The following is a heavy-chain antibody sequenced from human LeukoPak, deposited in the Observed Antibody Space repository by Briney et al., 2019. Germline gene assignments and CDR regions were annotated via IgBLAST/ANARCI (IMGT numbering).Heavy chain of an antibody. CDR1: GFTFSSFW. CDR3: ARDTLGEGEDANYAVYYFDY. D-gene: IGHD4/OR15-4a*01. J-gene: IGHJ4*02. CDR2: IKQDGNEK. V-gene: IGHV3-7*01. Sequence: GGSLRLSCAASGFTFSSFWMSWVRQAPGKGLEWVANIKQDGNEKYYADSVKGRFTISRDNGKNSLDLQMNSLRADDTAVYYCARDTLGEGEDANYAVYYFDYWGQGTVVTVSS.